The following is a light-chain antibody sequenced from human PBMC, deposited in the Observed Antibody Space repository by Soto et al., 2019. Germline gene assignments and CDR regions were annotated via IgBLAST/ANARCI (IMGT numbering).Light chain of an antibody. CDR1: TGAVTSGHY. Sequence: HAGVTQEPSLTVSPGVTVTLTCGSSTGAVTSGHYPYWFQQKPGQAPRTLIYDTTNRHSWTPDRFSGSKSGNTASLTISGLQAADEADYYCSLYTSENAYVFGTGTKVTVL. V-gene: IGLV7-46*01. CDR3: SLYTSENAYV. CDR2: DTT. J-gene: IGLJ1*01.